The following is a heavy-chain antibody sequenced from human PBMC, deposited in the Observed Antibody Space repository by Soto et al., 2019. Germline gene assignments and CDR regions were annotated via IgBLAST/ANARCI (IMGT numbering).Heavy chain of an antibody. Sequence: ETLSLTCAVYGGSFSGYYWSWIRQPPGKGLEWIGEINHSGSTNYNPSLKSRVTISVDTSKNQFSLKLSSVTAADTAVYYCARGSLKLPSRSYDFWSGHLSNYYYGMDVWGQGTTVTVSS. J-gene: IGHJ6*02. V-gene: IGHV4-34*01. CDR3: ARGSLKLPSRSYDFWSGHLSNYYYGMDV. D-gene: IGHD3-3*01. CDR2: INHSGST. CDR1: GGSFSGYY.